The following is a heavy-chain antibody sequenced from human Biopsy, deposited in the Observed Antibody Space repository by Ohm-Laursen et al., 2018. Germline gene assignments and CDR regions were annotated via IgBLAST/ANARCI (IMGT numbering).Heavy chain of an antibody. D-gene: IGHD3-22*01. Sequence: ASVSASCKVSGYIFIAYFIHWVRQAPGHGLEWMGRIIPILHVPTYAQYFQGRLAMTDDTSTDTAYMELSSLRSEDPAVYFCATDMGGREIPNYYAFDLWGQGTKVTVSS. CDR1: GYIFIAYF. CDR2: IIPILHVP. CDR3: ATDMGGREIPNYYAFDL. J-gene: IGHJ3*01. V-gene: IGHV1-24*01.